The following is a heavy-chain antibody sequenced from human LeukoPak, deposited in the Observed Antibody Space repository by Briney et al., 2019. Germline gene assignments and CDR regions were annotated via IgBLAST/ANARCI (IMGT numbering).Heavy chain of an antibody. CDR1: GGTFSSYA. CDR3: ARGQHESDFLIDY. Sequence: SVKVSCKASGGTFSSYAISWVRQAPGQGLEWMGGIIPIFGTANYAQKFQGRVTITADESTSTAHMELSSLRSEDTAVYYCARGQHESDFLIDYWGQGTLVTVSS. D-gene: IGHD3/OR15-3a*01. J-gene: IGHJ4*02. CDR2: IIPIFGTA. V-gene: IGHV1-69*13.